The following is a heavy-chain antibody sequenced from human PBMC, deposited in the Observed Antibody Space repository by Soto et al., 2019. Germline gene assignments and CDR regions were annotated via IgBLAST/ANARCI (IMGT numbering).Heavy chain of an antibody. V-gene: IGHV1-8*01. J-gene: IGHJ6*02. CDR3: VRGRLTIFGVVIPHYYYGMDV. Sequence: QVQLVQSGAEVKKPGASVKVSCKASGYTFTSYDINWVRQATGQGLEWMGWMNPNSGNTGYAQKFQGRVTMTRNTSISTAYMELSSLRSEDTAVYYCVRGRLTIFGVVIPHYYYGMDVWGQGTTVTVSS. D-gene: IGHD3-3*01. CDR1: GYTFTSYD. CDR2: MNPNSGNT.